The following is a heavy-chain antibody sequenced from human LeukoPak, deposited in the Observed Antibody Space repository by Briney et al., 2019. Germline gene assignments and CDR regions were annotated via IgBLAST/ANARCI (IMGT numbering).Heavy chain of an antibody. D-gene: IGHD6-13*01. CDR3: AKSGIAAAGQRGYFDY. CDR2: ISNDGSNK. V-gene: IGHV3-30*18. J-gene: IGHJ4*02. Sequence: GGSLRLSCAASGFTFSTYGIHWVRQAPGKGLEWVAVISNDGSNKYYADSVRGRFTISRDNSKNTVYLQMNSLRGEDTAVYYCAKSGIAAAGQRGYFDYWGQGTLVTVSS. CDR1: GFTFSTYG.